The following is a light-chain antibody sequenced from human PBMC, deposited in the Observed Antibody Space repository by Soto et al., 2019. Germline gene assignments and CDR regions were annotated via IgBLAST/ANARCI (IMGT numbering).Light chain of an antibody. J-gene: IGKJ2*01. CDR2: RTS. CDR1: QSISSN. Sequence: EIVMTQSPATLSVSPGERATLSCRASQSISSNLAWYQQKPGQAPRLLMFRTSSRATGFPARFSGSGSGTEFNLTISNLQPEDFATYYCHLYNTYSPTLGQGTKLDI. CDR3: HLYNTYSPT. V-gene: IGKV3-15*01.